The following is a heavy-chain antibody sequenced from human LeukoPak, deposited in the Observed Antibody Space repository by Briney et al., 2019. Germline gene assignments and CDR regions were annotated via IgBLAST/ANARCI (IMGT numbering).Heavy chain of an antibody. D-gene: IGHD4-17*01. Sequence: GGSLRLSCAASVFTFDDYSMHWVRQAPGKGLEWVLAISWNSGSIGYADSVKGRFTISRDNAKNSLYLQMNSLRAEDTALYYCAKDTSTVTRYGMDVWGQGTTVTVSS. CDR1: VFTFDDYS. V-gene: IGHV3-9*01. CDR2: ISWNSGSI. CDR3: AKDTSTVTRYGMDV. J-gene: IGHJ6*02.